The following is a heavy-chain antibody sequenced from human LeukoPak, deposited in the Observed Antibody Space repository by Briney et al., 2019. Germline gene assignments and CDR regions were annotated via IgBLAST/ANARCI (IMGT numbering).Heavy chain of an antibody. CDR2: IYYSGST. J-gene: IGHJ6*02. CDR1: GGSISSGDYY. V-gene: IGHV4-61*08. Sequence: TSETLSLTCTVSGGSISSGDYYWSWIRQPPGKGLEWIGYIYYSGSTNYSPSLKSRVTISVDTSKNLFSLKLSSVTAADTAVYYCARQGCSGGSCYYSKNYGMDVWGQGTTVTVSS. CDR3: ARQGCSGGSCYYSKNYGMDV. D-gene: IGHD2-15*01.